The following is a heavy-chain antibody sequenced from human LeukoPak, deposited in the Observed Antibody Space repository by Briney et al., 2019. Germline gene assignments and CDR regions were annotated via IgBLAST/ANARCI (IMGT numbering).Heavy chain of an antibody. CDR1: GYTFTNYG. V-gene: IGHV1-18*04. J-gene: IGHJ3*01. D-gene: IGHD3-16*02. CDR3: ARDSITLGGVIVTL. CDR2: ISAYNGNT. Sequence: GASVKVSCKASGYTFTNYGISWVRQAPGQGLEWMGWISAYNGNTNYAQKLQGRVTMTTDTSTSTAYMELRSLRSDDTAVYYCARDSITLGGVIVTLWGQGTMVTVSS.